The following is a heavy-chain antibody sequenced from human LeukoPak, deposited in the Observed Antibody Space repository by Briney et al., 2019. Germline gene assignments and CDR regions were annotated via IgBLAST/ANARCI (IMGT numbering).Heavy chain of an antibody. CDR1: GFTFSSYT. J-gene: IGHJ4*02. CDR2: ISTSSIYI. CDR3: ARDEYSGYESSSY. Sequence: GGSLRLSCAASGFTFSSYTMNWVRQAPGKGLEWVSSISTSSIYIYYADSVKGRFTISRDNAKNSLYLQMNSLRAEDTAVYYCARDEYSGYESSSYWGQGTLVTVSS. V-gene: IGHV3-21*01. D-gene: IGHD5-12*01.